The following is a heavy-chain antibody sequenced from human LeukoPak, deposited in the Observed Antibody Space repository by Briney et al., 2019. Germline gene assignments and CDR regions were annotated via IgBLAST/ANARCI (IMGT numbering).Heavy chain of an antibody. V-gene: IGHV1-8*02. D-gene: IGHD4-17*01. J-gene: IGHJ6*03. Sequence: GASVKVSCKASGYTFTGYYMHWVRQAPGQGLEWMGWMNPNSGNTGYAQKFQGRVTMTRNTSISTAYMELSSLRSEDTAVYYCARGDYGDYVGSYYYMDVWGKGTTVTISS. CDR3: ARGDYGDYVGSYYYMDV. CDR2: MNPNSGNT. CDR1: GYTFTGYY.